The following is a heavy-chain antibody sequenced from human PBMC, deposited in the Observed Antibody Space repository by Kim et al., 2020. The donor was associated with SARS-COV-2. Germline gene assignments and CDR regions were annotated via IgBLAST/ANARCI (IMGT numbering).Heavy chain of an antibody. V-gene: IGHV3-9*01. J-gene: IGHJ3*02. CDR3: ARGYDFWSSDAFDI. CDR2: ISWNSGSI. CDR1: GFTFDDYA. D-gene: IGHD3-3*01. Sequence: GGSLRLSCEASGFTFDDYAMHWVRQAPGKGLEWVSGISWNSGSIGYADSVKGRFTISRDNAKNSLYLQMNSLRAEDTALYYCARGYDFWSSDAFDIWGQGTMVTVSS.